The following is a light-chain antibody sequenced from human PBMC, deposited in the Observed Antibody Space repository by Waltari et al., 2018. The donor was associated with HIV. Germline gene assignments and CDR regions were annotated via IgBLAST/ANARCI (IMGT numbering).Light chain of an antibody. V-gene: IGLV2-14*03. CDR1: RSDIGDYNY. Sequence: QSALTQPASLSGSPGQSITISCTGFRSDIGDYNYVSWYQQYHGKAPKLILYDVTCRPSGVSNRFSGSKSDSAAFLNIAGLQTEDEAVYHCSSYTSGSSHVFGAGTDVTVL. CDR2: DVT. CDR3: SSYTSGSSHV. J-gene: IGLJ1*01.